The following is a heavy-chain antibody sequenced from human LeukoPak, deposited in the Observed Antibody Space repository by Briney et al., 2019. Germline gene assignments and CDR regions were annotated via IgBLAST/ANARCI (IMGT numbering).Heavy chain of an antibody. CDR2: IYYSGST. J-gene: IGHJ5*02. V-gene: IGHV4-59*01. CDR1: GGSISSYY. Sequence: SETLSLTCTVSGGSISSYYWSWIRQPPGKGLEWIGYIYYSGSTNYNPSLKSRVTISVDTSKDQLSLKLSSVTAADTAVYYCARGSMSGRPDNWFDPWGQGILVTVSS. D-gene: IGHD6-6*01. CDR3: ARGSMSGRPDNWFDP.